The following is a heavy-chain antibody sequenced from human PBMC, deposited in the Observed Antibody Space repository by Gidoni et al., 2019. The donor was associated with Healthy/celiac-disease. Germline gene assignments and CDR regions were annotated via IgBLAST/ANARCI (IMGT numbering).Heavy chain of an antibody. CDR1: GGSFSGYY. CDR3: ARGRGWSWFDP. CDR2: INHSGST. V-gene: IGHV4-34*01. J-gene: IGHJ5*02. Sequence: QVQLQQWGAGLLTPSETLSLTCAVYGGSFSGYYWSWIRQPPGKGLEWIGEINHSGSTNYNPSLKSRVTISVDTSKNQFSLKLSSVTAADTAVYYCARGRGWSWFDPWGQGTLVTVSS. D-gene: IGHD6-19*01.